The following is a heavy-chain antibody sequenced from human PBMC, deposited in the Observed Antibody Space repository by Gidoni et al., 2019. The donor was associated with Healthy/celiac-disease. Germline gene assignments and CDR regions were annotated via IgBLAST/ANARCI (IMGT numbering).Heavy chain of an antibody. CDR2: INPSGGST. J-gene: IGHJ4*02. V-gene: IGHV1-46*01. Sequence: QVQLVQSGAEVKKPGASVKVSCKASGYTFTSYYMHWVRQAPGQGLEWMGIINPSGGSTSYAQKFQGRVTMTRDTSTSTVYMELSSLRSEDTAVYYCARGPGLRYFDWLSRGYFDYWGQGTLVTVSS. D-gene: IGHD3-9*01. CDR1: GYTFTSYY. CDR3: ARGPGLRYFDWLSRGYFDY.